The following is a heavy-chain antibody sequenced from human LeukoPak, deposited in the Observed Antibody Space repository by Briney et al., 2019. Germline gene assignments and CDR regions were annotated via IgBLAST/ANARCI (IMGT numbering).Heavy chain of an antibody. V-gene: IGHV1-24*01. CDR2: FDPEDGET. CDR1: GYTLTELS. Sequence: ASVKVSCKVSGYTLTELSMHWVRQAPGKGLEWMGGFDPEDGETIYAQKSQGRVTMTEDTSTDTAYMELSSLRSEDTAVYYCATGSIRNYYYYMDVWGKGTTVTVSS. CDR3: ATGSIRNYYYYMDV. D-gene: IGHD6-6*01. J-gene: IGHJ6*03.